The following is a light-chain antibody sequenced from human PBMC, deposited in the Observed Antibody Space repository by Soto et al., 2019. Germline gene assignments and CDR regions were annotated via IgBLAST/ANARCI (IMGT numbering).Light chain of an antibody. CDR3: QQYNKWPLT. V-gene: IGKV3-15*01. Sequence: EIVMTQSPATLSVSPGDRATISCRASQSVSIDLAWYQQTPRQAPRLLIYGASTRATGIPVRFSGSASGTEFTLTISSLQSEDFTVYYCQQYNKWPLTFGQGTKVDIK. CDR2: GAS. J-gene: IGKJ1*01. CDR1: QSVSID.